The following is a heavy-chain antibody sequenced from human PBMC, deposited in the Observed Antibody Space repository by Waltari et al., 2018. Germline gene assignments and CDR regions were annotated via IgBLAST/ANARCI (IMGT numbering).Heavy chain of an antibody. CDR1: GFSFSTYG. J-gene: IGHJ6*02. V-gene: IGHV3-23*03. CDR3: VKGIWTSAASYYAGLDV. Sequence: EVQVLESGGDLVQPGGSLRLSCAASGFSFSTYGTRWVRQGPGKGLEWVSGIHNDGSRTYYVDSVKGRFTISRDNSKNTMSLQMNSLRAEDTGIYYCVKGIWTSAASYYAGLDVWGQGTTVTVSS. D-gene: IGHD3-22*01. CDR2: IHNDGSRT.